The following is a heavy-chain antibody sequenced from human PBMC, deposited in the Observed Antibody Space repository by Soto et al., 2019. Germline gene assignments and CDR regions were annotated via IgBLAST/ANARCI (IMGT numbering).Heavy chain of an antibody. CDR2: ISVSSSYI. CDR3: ATIQRSGPPWGMDV. Sequence: GGSLRLSCVASRSALSFYSISWVRQAPGKGLEWVSSISVSSSYIYYAASVKGRFTNSRDNNATSVYLQMKNLRADDTAVYHCATIQRSGPPWGMDVWGQGTTVTVPS. J-gene: IGHJ6*02. V-gene: IGHV3-21*01. D-gene: IGHD6-19*01. CDR1: RSALSFYS.